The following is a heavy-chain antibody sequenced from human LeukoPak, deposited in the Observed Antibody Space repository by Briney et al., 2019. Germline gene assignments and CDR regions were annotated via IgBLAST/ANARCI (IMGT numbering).Heavy chain of an antibody. CDR1: GYTFTTYG. J-gene: IGHJ4*02. CDR2: ISAYSGNT. D-gene: IGHD6-13*01. CDR3: ARLIHRGYSSSWYVDY. V-gene: IGHV1-18*01. Sequence: ASVKVSCKAPGYTFTTYGITWVRQAPGQGLEWMGWISAYSGNTNYAQNLQGRVTMTTDTSTSTAYMEVRSLRSDDTAVYYCARLIHRGYSSSWYVDYWGQGTLVTVSS.